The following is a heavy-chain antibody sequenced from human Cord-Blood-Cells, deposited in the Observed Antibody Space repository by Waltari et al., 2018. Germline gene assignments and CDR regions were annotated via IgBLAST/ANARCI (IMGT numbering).Heavy chain of an antibody. V-gene: IGHV4-39*01. D-gene: IGHD6-13*01. CDR3: ARRGYSSSWYWFDP. Sequence: QLQLQESGPGLVKPSETLSLTCTVSGGSISSSSYYWGWIRQPPGKGLEWIGSIYYSGSTYYNPSLKSRVTISVDTSKIQFSLKLSSVTAADTAVYYCARRGYSSSWYWFDPWGQGTLVTVSS. J-gene: IGHJ5*02. CDR2: IYYSGST. CDR1: GGSISSSSYY.